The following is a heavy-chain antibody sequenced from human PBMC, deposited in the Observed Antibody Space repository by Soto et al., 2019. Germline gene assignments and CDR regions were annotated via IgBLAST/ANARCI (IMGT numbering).Heavy chain of an antibody. Sequence: GGSLRLSCAASGFTVSSNYMSWVRQAPGKWLEWVSVIYSGGSTYYADSVKGRFTISRDNSKNTLYLQMNSLRAEDTAVYYCARDLVNYDSSGYYRYYYGMDVWGQGXTGTVSS. CDR1: GFTVSSNY. D-gene: IGHD3-22*01. J-gene: IGHJ6*02. CDR3: ARDLVNYDSSGYYRYYYGMDV. CDR2: IYSGGST. V-gene: IGHV3-53*01.